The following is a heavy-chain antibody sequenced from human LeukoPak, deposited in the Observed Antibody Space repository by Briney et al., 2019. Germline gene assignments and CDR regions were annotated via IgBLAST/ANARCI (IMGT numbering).Heavy chain of an antibody. CDR1: GFIFSTYW. V-gene: IGHV3-74*01. CDR3: ARGSVLWFGAPRIEY. Sequence: HGGSLRLSCAASGFIFSTYWMHWVRHVPGKGLVWVSRINSDGNSTNYADSVRGRFTISRDNAKNTLYLQMSSLRAEDTAVYYCARGSVLWFGAPRIEYWGQGTLVTVSS. CDR2: INSDGNST. J-gene: IGHJ4*02. D-gene: IGHD3-10*01.